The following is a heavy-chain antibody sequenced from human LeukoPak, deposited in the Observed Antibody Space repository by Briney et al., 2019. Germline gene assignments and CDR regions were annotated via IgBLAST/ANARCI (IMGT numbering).Heavy chain of an antibody. D-gene: IGHD3-10*01. CDR1: GFTFSSYG. V-gene: IGHV3-30*18. Sequence: GGSLRLSCAASGFTFSSYGMHWVRQAPGKGLEWVAVISYDGSNKYYADSVKGRFTTSRDNSKNTLYLQMNSLRAEDAAVYYCAKDRSQLWFGEGFDYWGQGTLVTVSS. CDR3: AKDRSQLWFGEGFDY. CDR2: ISYDGSNK. J-gene: IGHJ4*02.